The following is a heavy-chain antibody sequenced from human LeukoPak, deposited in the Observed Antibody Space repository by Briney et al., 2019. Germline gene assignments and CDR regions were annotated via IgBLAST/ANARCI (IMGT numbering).Heavy chain of an antibody. D-gene: IGHD4-17*01. V-gene: IGHV1-69*01. Sequence: GASVTVSCKASGGTFSSYAISWVRQAPGQGLEWMGGIIPIFGTANYAQKFQGRVTITADESTSTAYMELSSLRSEDTAVYYCARGSPDYGDYVGWFDPWGQGTLVTVSS. CDR2: IIPIFGTA. CDR3: ARGSPDYGDYVGWFDP. J-gene: IGHJ5*02. CDR1: GGTFSSYA.